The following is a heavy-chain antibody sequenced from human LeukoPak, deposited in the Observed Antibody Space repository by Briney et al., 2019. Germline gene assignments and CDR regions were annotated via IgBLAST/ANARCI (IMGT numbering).Heavy chain of an antibody. CDR1: GFTLSSYA. CDR3: AKAPVTTCRGAYCYPFDY. V-gene: IGHV3-23*01. Sequence: GGSVRFYCAASGFTLSSYAMSWVRHAPGQGLKWVSASDSGNTYHADSVKGRFTISRDSSMNTPFLQMNRLRPEDAAVYYCAKAPVTTCRGAYCYPFDYWGQGTLVTVSS. D-gene: IGHD2-21*01. J-gene: IGHJ4*02. CDR2: SDSGNT.